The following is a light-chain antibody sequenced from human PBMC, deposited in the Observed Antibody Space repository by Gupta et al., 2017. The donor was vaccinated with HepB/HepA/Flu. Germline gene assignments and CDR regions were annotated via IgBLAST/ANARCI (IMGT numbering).Light chain of an antibody. Sequence: QSALTQPPSVSGSPGQSVTISCTGTSSDVGTYNRVSWYQQSPGTAPKLMIYEVSNRPAGVPDRFSGSKSGNTASLTISGLQAEDDADYFCNSYTTSSTYVFGTGIKVTVL. CDR1: SSDVGTYNR. CDR3: NSYTTSSTYV. J-gene: IGLJ1*01. V-gene: IGLV2-18*02. CDR2: EVS.